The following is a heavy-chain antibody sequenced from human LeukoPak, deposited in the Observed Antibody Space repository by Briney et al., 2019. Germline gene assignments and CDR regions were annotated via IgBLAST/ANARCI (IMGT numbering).Heavy chain of an antibody. CDR3: ARRQTYLDY. Sequence: SETLSLTCTVSGGSMSPYFWSWVRQPPGKGLEWIGYVYTNDGSTKYNPSLKSRVTMSVDTSKNQISLKLSSVTAADTAIYYCARRQTYLDYWGQGTLVTVSS. J-gene: IGHJ4*02. CDR1: GGSMSPYF. V-gene: IGHV4-4*09. CDR2: VYTNDGST.